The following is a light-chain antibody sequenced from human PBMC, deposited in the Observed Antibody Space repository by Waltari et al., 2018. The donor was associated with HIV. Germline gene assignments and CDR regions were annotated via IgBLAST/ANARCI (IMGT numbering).Light chain of an antibody. CDR3: MQSIQLPPT. CDR2: EVS. V-gene: IGKV2D-29*02. Sequence: DWKTYLFWYVQKPGQSPQLLMYEVSNRFSGVPGRFSGSGSGSYFTLTISRVEADDVGLYFCMQSIQLPPTFGQGTKLEI. CDR1: DWKTY. J-gene: IGKJ1*01.